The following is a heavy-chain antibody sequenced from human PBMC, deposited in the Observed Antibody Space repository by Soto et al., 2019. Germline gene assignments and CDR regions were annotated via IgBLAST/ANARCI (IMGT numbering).Heavy chain of an antibody. CDR3: GRGDGSTLYGMDV. V-gene: IGHV1-46*01. Sequence: QVQLVQSGAEVQKPGASVKVSCKASGYTFTSYYMHWVRQAPGHGLEWMGVINPNSGGTNYAQKFQGRVTMTRDTSTSRVYMEVSRLRSEDMAVYYCGRGDGSTLYGMDVWGQGTTVTVSS. CDR1: GYTFTSYY. D-gene: IGHD2-15*01. CDR2: INPNSGGT. J-gene: IGHJ6*02.